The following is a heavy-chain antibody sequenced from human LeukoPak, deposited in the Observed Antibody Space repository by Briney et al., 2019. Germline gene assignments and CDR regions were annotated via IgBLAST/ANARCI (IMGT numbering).Heavy chain of an antibody. V-gene: IGHV3-53*01. J-gene: IGHJ4*02. CDR1: GFTVSSNY. CDR3: AKRTVRGVIIDY. CDR2: IYSGGST. Sequence: GGSLRLSCAASGFTVSSNYMSWVRQAPGKGLEWVSVIYSGGSTYYADSVKGRFTISRDNSKNTLYLQMNSLRAEDTAVYYCAKRTVRGVIIDYWGQGTLVTVSS. D-gene: IGHD3-10*01.